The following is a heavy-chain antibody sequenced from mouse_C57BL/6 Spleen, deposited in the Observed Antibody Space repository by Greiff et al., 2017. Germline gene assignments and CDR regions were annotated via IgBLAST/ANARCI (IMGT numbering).Heavy chain of an antibody. V-gene: IGHV1-80*01. J-gene: IGHJ2*01. CDR2: IYPGDGDT. Sequence: QVQLQQSGAELVKPGASVKISCKASGYAFSSYWMNWVKQRPGKGLEWIGQIYPGDGDTNYNGKFKGKATLTADKSSSTAYMQLSSLTSEDSAVYFCARSRVTRDFDYWGQGTTLTVSS. CDR3: ARSRVTRDFDY. CDR1: GYAFSSYW. D-gene: IGHD2-2*01.